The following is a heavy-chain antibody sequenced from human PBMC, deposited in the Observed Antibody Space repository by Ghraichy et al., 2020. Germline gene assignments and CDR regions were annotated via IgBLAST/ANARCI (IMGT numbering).Heavy chain of an antibody. CDR3: TTDREWFGELLYRY. Sequence: GESLNISCAASGFTFSNAWMSWVRQAPGKGLEWVGRIKSKTDGGTTDYAAPVKGRFTISRDDSKNTLYLQMNSLKTEDTAVYYCTTDREWFGELLYRYWGQGTLVTVSS. J-gene: IGHJ4*02. CDR2: IKSKTDGGTT. V-gene: IGHV3-15*01. D-gene: IGHD3-10*01. CDR1: GFTFSNAW.